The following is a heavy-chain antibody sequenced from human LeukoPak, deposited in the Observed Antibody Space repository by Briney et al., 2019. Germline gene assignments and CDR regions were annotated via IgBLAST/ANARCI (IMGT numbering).Heavy chain of an antibody. CDR3: ARTQFRYFATVEDAFDI. D-gene: IGHD3-9*01. J-gene: IGHJ3*02. CDR2: ISSSSSYI. V-gene: IGHV3-21*01. Sequence: GGALRLSCAASGVTFSRYSMNWGREAPGEGLGWGSSISSSSSYINYAASVKGRRTITRDNAKNSLYLQMNSLRAADTAAYYCARTQFRYFATVEDAFDIWGQGTMVTVSS. CDR1: GVTFSRYS.